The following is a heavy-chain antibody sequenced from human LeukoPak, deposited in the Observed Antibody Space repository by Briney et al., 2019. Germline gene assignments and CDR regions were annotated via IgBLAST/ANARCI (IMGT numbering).Heavy chain of an antibody. CDR2: ISGSGGST. V-gene: IGHV3-23*01. Sequence: GGSLRLSCAASGFTFSSYAMNWVRQAPGKGLEWVSAISGSGGSTYYADSVKGRFTISRDNSKNTLYLQMNSLRAEDTAVYYCAKGVDVPAALWAIDYWGQGTLVTVSS. D-gene: IGHD2-2*01. CDR3: AKGVDVPAALWAIDY. J-gene: IGHJ4*02. CDR1: GFTFSSYA.